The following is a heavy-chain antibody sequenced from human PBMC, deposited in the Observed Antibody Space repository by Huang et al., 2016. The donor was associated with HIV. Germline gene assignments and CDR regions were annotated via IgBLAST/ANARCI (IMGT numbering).Heavy chain of an antibody. J-gene: IGHJ4*02. CDR1: GYAFTSYY. D-gene: IGHD3-22*01. Sequence: QVQLVQSGAEVKKPGASVKVSCKASGYAFTSYYMHWVRQPPGQGLEWMRIINPSDGSTSYAQKFKGRVTTTRDTSTNTVFMELSSLRSEDTAVYYCARDRDFYDSSGYWGFNYFDYWGQGTLVTVSS. CDR3: ARDRDFYDSSGYWGFNYFDY. V-gene: IGHV1-46*01. CDR2: INPSDGST.